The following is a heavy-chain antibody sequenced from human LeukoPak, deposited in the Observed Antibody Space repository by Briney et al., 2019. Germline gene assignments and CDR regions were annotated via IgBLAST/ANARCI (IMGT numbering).Heavy chain of an antibody. J-gene: IGHJ4*02. CDR1: GLTFSSYA. CDR2: ISGSGGST. V-gene: IGHV3-23*01. CDR3: AKDKGYSSSSRGIDY. D-gene: IGHD6-6*01. Sequence: GGSLRLSCAASGLTFSSYAMSWVRQAPGKGLEWVSAISGSGGSTYYADSVKGRFTISRDNSKNTLYLQMNSLRAEDTAVYYCAKDKGYSSSSRGIDYWGQGTLVTVSS.